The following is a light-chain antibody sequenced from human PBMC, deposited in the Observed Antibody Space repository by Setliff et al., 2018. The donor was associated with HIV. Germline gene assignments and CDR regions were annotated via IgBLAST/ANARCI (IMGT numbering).Light chain of an antibody. CDR3: SSYTSSNTYV. Sequence: QSVLTQPASVSGSPGQSITISCTGTSSDVGGYKYVSWYQQHPGKAPKLMIYDVSKRPSGVSNRFSGSESGNTASLTISGLRAEDEADYYCSSYTSSNTYVFGSGTKVT. V-gene: IGLV2-14*01. J-gene: IGLJ1*01. CDR1: SSDVGGYKY. CDR2: DVS.